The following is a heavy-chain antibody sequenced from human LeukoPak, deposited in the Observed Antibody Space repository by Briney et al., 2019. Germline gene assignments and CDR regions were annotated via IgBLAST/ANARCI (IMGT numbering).Heavy chain of an antibody. J-gene: IGHJ4*02. D-gene: IGHD2-2*01. V-gene: IGHV4-31*03. CDR1: GGSISSGGYY. CDR3: ARLQDSNTSLDY. Sequence: SSETLSLTCTVSGGSISSGGYYWSWIRQHPGKGLEWIGYIYYSGSTYYNPSLKSRVTISVDTSKNQFSLKLSSVTAADTAVYYCARLQDSNTSLDYWGQGTLVTVSS. CDR2: IYYSGST.